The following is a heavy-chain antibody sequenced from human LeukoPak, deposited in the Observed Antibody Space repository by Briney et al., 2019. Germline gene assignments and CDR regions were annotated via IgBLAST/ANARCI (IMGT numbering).Heavy chain of an antibody. V-gene: IGHV4-30-4*01. J-gene: IGHJ3*02. CDR2: IYYSGST. CDR3: ARGIRGYYDSSGYGSDAFDI. Sequence: SETLSLTCTVSGGSISSGDYYWSWIRQPPGKGLEWIGYIYYSGSTYYNPSLKSRVTMSVDTSKNQFSLKLSSVTAADTAVYYCARGIRGYYDSSGYGSDAFDIWGQGTMVTVSS. CDR1: GGSISSGDYY. D-gene: IGHD3-22*01.